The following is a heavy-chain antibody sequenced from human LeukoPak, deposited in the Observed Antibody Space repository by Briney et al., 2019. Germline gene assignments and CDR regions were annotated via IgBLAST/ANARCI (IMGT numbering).Heavy chain of an antibody. Sequence: PGRTLRLSCAASGFTFSSYAMHWVRQAPGNELERGEVISYDGSNKYYADSVRGRFNLSRDNSKNTLYLQMNSLRAEDTAVYYCARTPRWEQWLAIFDYWGQGTLVTVSS. J-gene: IGHJ4*02. CDR3: ARTPRWEQWLAIFDY. CDR1: GFTFSSYA. D-gene: IGHD6-19*01. V-gene: IGHV3-30-3*01. CDR2: ISYDGSNK.